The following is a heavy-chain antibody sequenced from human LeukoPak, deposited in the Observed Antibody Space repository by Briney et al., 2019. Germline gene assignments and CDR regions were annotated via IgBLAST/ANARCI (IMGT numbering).Heavy chain of an antibody. D-gene: IGHD6-19*01. CDR1: GYTFTGYY. V-gene: IGHV1-2*02. Sequence: GASVKVSCKASGYTFTGYYIHWVRQAPGQGLEWMGWINPNSGGTNYAQKFQGRVTMTRDTSISTAYMELSRLRSDDTAVYYCARVRIAVAGKYYFDYWGQGTLVTVSS. CDR2: INPNSGGT. J-gene: IGHJ4*02. CDR3: ARVRIAVAGKYYFDY.